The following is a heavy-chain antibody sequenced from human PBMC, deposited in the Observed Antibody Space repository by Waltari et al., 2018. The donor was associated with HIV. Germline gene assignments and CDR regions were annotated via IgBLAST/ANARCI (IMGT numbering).Heavy chain of an antibody. V-gene: IGHV3-21*01. CDR2: ISSSSSYI. D-gene: IGHD3-16*02. Sequence: PGKGLEWVSSISSSSSYIYYADSVKGRFTISRDNAKNSLYLQMNSLRAEDTAVYYCARGLSRSLAFGYGMDVWGQGTTVTVSS. J-gene: IGHJ6*02. CDR3: ARGLSRSLAFGYGMDV.